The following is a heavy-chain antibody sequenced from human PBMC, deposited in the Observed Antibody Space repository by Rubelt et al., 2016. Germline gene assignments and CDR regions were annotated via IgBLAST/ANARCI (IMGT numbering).Heavy chain of an antibody. CDR3: AREGDHYYGMDV. Sequence: QVQLAQPGAEVKKPGASVKVSCKASGYTFTGYYMHWVRQAPGQGLEWMGRINPNSGGTNYAQKLQGRVTMTRDTSSSTAYIELSRLRSDDTAVYYCAREGDHYYGMDVWGQGTTVTVSS. CDR2: INPNSGGT. CDR1: GYTFTGYY. J-gene: IGHJ6*02. V-gene: IGHV1-2*06. D-gene: IGHD3-16*01.